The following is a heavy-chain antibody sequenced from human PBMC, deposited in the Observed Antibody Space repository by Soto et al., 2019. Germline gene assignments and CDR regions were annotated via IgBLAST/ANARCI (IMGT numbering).Heavy chain of an antibody. CDR1: GFTFSSYS. J-gene: IGHJ5*02. V-gene: IGHV3-21*01. D-gene: IGHD3-10*01. CDR2: ISSSSSYI. CDR3: ARWRMVRGVIITRGNWFDP. Sequence: GGSLSLSCAASGFTFSSYSMNWVRQAPGKGLEWVSSISSSSSYIYYADSVKGRFTISRDNAKNSLYLQMNSLRAEDTAVYYCARWRMVRGVIITRGNWFDPWGQGTLVTVSS.